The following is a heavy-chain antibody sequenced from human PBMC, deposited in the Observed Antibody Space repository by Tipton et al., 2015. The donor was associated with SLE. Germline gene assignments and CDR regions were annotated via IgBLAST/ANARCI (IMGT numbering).Heavy chain of an antibody. CDR1: GGYFSGYY. V-gene: IGHV4-34*01. Sequence: TLSLTCAVYGGYFSGYYWSWVRQPPGKGLEWIGEINHSGSTNYNPSLKSRVTISVDTSKNQFSLKLSSVTAADTAVYYCARVIRGVIWYFDPWGRGTLVTVSS. J-gene: IGHJ2*01. CDR2: INHSGST. D-gene: IGHD3-10*01. CDR3: ARVIRGVIWYFDP.